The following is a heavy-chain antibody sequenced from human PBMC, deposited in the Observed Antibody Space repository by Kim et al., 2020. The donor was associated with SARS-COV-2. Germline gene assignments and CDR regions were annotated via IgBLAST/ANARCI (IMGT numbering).Heavy chain of an antibody. Sequence: DSVKGRFTISRDNAKNSLYLQMNSLRAEDTALYYCAKDIWDYYGSEYGMDVWGQGTTVTVSS. V-gene: IGHV3-9*01. D-gene: IGHD3-10*01. CDR3: AKDIWDYYGSEYGMDV. J-gene: IGHJ6*02.